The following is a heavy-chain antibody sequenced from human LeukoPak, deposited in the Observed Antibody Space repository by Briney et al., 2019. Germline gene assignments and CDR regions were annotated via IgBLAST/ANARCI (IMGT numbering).Heavy chain of an antibody. CDR1: GFTFSSYA. CDR3: SRGRAAGPAAYRYYIDV. J-gene: IGHJ6*03. D-gene: IGHD6-13*01. Sequence: GGSLRLSCAASGFTFSSYAMSWVRQAPGEGLEWVSAISGSGGSTYYADSVKGRFTISRDNSKNTLYLQMNSLRAEDRAVYYCSRGRAAGPAAYRYYIDVWGKGTTVTVSS. CDR2: ISGSGGST. V-gene: IGHV3-23*01.